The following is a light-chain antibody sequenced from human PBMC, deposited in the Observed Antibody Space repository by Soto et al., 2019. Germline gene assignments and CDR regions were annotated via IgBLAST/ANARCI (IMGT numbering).Light chain of an antibody. Sequence: EIVLTQSPGTLSLSPGERATLSCRASQSVGSDFLAWYQQKPGQAPRLVFYGASGRATGIPDRFSGSGSGTDFTLTISRLEPEDFAVYYCQQYASSPWTFGQGTKV. CDR2: GAS. J-gene: IGKJ1*01. CDR3: QQYASSPWT. V-gene: IGKV3-20*01. CDR1: QSVGSDF.